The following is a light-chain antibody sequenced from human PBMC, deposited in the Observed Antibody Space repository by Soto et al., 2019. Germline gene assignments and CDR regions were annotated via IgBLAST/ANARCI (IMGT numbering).Light chain of an antibody. CDR3: QQYGNTPPT. V-gene: IGKV3-20*01. Sequence: EIVLTQSPGTLSLSPGDRATLSCRASQTVIRSYLAWYQRKPGQAPRLLIFAASTRATGIPDRFSGSGSGTDFPLTISRLEPEDFALYYCQQYGNTPPTFGQGTKLEI. J-gene: IGKJ2*01. CDR2: AAS. CDR1: QTVIRSY.